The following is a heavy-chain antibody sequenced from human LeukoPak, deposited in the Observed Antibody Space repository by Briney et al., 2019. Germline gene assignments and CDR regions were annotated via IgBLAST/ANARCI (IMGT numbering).Heavy chain of an antibody. Sequence: PSETLSLTCTVSGGSISSYYWSWIRQPAGKGLEWIGRIYTTGSTNYNPSLKSRVTMSVDTSKNQFSLKLNSVTAADTAIYYCASGGGEFRIDYWGQGTLVTVSS. CDR1: GGSISSYY. J-gene: IGHJ4*02. CDR3: ASGGGEFRIDY. V-gene: IGHV4-4*07. D-gene: IGHD3-10*01. CDR2: IYTTGST.